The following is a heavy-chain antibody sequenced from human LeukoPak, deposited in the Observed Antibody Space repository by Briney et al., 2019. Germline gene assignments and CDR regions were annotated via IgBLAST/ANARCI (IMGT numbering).Heavy chain of an antibody. D-gene: IGHD3-10*01. V-gene: IGHV3-30*02. CDR2: IRYDGSKK. J-gene: IGHJ4*02. CDR3: AKDYNRASYYGSGFDS. CDR1: GFTFSSYE. Sequence: PGGSLRLSCAASGFTFSSYEMNWVRQAPGKGLEWVAFIRYDGSKKYSADSVKGRFTISRDNSKTTLYLQMNSLRAEDTAVYYCAKDYNRASYYGSGFDSWGQGTLVTVSS.